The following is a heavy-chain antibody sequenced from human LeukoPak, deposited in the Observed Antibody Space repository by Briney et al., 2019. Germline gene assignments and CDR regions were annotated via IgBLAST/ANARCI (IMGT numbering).Heavy chain of an antibody. J-gene: IGHJ4*02. CDR3: ARDSLGYYDSSGYYPYFDY. CDR2: IYYSGST. CDR1: DGSFSGYY. D-gene: IGHD3-22*01. Sequence: SETLSLTCAVYDGSFSGYYWSWIRQPPGKGLEWIGSIYYSGSTYYNPSLKSRVTISVDTSKNQFSLKLSSVTAADTAVYYCARDSLGYYDSSGYYPYFDYWGQGTLVTVSS. V-gene: IGHV4-34*01.